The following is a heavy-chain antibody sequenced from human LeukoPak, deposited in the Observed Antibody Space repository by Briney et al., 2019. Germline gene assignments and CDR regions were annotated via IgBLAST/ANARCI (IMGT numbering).Heavy chain of an antibody. Sequence: SETLSLTCTVSGGSISSYYWSWIRQTAGKGLEWIGRIYTSGSTNYNPSLKSRVTMSVDTSKNQFSLKLSSVTAADTAVYYCASPVCSGGSCYRDAFDIWGQGTMVTVSS. CDR1: GGSISSYY. D-gene: IGHD2-15*01. V-gene: IGHV4-4*07. CDR3: ASPVCSGGSCYRDAFDI. J-gene: IGHJ3*02. CDR2: IYTSGST.